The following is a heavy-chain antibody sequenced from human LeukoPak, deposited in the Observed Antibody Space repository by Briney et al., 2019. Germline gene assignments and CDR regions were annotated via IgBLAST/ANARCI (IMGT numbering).Heavy chain of an antibody. J-gene: IGHJ4*02. D-gene: IGHD3-9*01. CDR3: ARGLMYYDILTGYYKTRYFDY. CDR1: GGSISSGGYY. Sequence: PSQTLSLTCTVSGGSISSGGYYWSWIRQHPGKGLEWIGYIYYSGSTYYNPSLKSRVSISVDTSKNQFSLKLSSVTAADTAVYYCARGLMYYDILTGYYKTRYFDYWGQGTLVTVSS. V-gene: IGHV4-31*03. CDR2: IYYSGST.